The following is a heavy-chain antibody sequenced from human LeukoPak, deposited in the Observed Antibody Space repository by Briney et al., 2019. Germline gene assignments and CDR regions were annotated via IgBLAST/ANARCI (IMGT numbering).Heavy chain of an antibody. D-gene: IGHD1-26*01. CDR3: ARDLSVGATWRDFQH. CDR2: IIPILGIA. Sequence: GASVKVSCKASGGTFSSYAISWVRQAPGQGLEWMGGIIPILGIANYAQKFQGRVTITADKPTSTAYMELSSLRSEDTAVYYCARDLSVGATWRDFQHWGQGTLVTVSS. J-gene: IGHJ1*01. V-gene: IGHV1-69*10. CDR1: GGTFSSYA.